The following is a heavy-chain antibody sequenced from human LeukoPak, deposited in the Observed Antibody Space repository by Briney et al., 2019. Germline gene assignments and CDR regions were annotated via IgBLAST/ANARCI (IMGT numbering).Heavy chain of an antibody. V-gene: IGHV3-9*01. CDR2: ISWNSGSI. CDR1: GFTFDDYA. D-gene: IGHD6-19*01. Sequence: GRSLRLSCAASGFTFDDYAMHWVRQAPGKGLEWVSGISWNSGSIGYADSVKGRFTISRDNAKNSLYLQMNSLRAEDAALYYCAKVYSSGWYGYYFDYWGQGTLVTVSS. J-gene: IGHJ4*02. CDR3: AKVYSSGWYGYYFDY.